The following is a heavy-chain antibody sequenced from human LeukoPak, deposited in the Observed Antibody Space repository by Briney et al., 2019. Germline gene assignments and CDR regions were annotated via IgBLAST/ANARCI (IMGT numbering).Heavy chain of an antibody. CDR1: GYSISSGYY. D-gene: IGHD3-22*01. Sequence: KPSETLSLTCAVSGYSISSGYYWGWIRQPPGKGLEWIGSIYHSRSTYYNPSLKSRVTISVDTSKNQFSLKLSSVTAADTAVYYCTVVVVSYYYYYMDVWGKGTTVTVSS. CDR2: IYHSRST. J-gene: IGHJ6*03. CDR3: TVVVVSYYYYYMDV. V-gene: IGHV4-38-2*01.